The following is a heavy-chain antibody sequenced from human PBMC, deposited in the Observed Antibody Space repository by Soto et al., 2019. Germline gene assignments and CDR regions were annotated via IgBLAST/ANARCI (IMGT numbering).Heavy chain of an antibody. V-gene: IGHV3-15*07. CDR2: IKSKTDGGTT. CDR3: TTDTDYDYGDYARGKNYYYYGMDV. CDR1: GFTFSNAW. D-gene: IGHD4-17*01. Sequence: GGSLRLSCAASGFTFSNAWMNWVRQAPGKGLEWVGRIKSKTDGGTTDYAAPVKGRFTISRDDSKNTLYLQMNSLKTEDTAVYYCTTDTDYDYGDYARGKNYYYYGMDVWGQGTTVTVSS. J-gene: IGHJ6*02.